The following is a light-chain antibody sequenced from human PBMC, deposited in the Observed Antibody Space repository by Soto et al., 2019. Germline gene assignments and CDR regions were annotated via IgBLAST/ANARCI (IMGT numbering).Light chain of an antibody. CDR3: QQFHNSPPERT. J-gene: IGKJ1*01. V-gene: IGKV3-15*01. CDR2: GAS. CDR1: QSVGSR. Sequence: ETVMTQSPATLSVSPGESATLSCRASQSVGSRLAWYQQSPGQAPRLLIYGASSRAPGIPARFSGSGSGTEFILTISSLPPEDSAIYYCQQFHNSPPERTFVQGTKVEVK.